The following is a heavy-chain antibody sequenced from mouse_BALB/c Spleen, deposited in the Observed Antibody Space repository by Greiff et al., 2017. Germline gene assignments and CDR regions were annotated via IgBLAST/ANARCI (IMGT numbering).Heavy chain of an antibody. CDR3: TRSYGSSYPFAY. CDR2: INPSNGGT. D-gene: IGHD1-1*01. V-gene: IGHV1S81*02. Sequence: QVQLQQPGAELVKPGASVKLSCKASGYTFTSYYMYWVKQRPGQGLEWIGGINPSNGGTNFNEKFKSKATLTVDKSSSTAYMQLSSLTSEDSAVYYCTRSYGSSYPFAYWGQGTLVTVSA. CDR1: GYTFTSYY. J-gene: IGHJ3*01.